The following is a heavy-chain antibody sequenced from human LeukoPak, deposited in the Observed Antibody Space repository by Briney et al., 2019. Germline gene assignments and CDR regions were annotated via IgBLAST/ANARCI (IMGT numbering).Heavy chain of an antibody. V-gene: IGHV3-20*04. J-gene: IGHJ4*02. D-gene: IGHD3-9*01. Sequence: PGGSLRLSCAASGFTFDDYGMSWVRQAPGKELEWVSGINWNGGSTGYADSVKGRFTISRDNAKNSLYLQMNSLRAEDTALYYCARGFWYYDILTGYYTRTSFYYFDYWGQGTLVTVSS. CDR3: ARGFWYYDILTGYYTRTSFYYFDY. CDR2: INWNGGST. CDR1: GFTFDDYG.